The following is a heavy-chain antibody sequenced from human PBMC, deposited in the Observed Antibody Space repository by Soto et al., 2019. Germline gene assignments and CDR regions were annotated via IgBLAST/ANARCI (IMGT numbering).Heavy chain of an antibody. CDR3: ARGSSEQWAFSS. V-gene: IGHV3-30-3*01. Sequence: QVQLVESGGGVVQPGRSLRLSCAASRFIFRSYAMHWVRQAPGKGLQWVAVISDDGSNKYYEDSVKGRFTISRDNSKNTLYLHMNSLRAEDTAVYYCARGSSEQWAFSSWGQGTLVSVSS. CDR2: ISDDGSNK. D-gene: IGHD6-19*01. J-gene: IGHJ5*02. CDR1: RFIFRSYA.